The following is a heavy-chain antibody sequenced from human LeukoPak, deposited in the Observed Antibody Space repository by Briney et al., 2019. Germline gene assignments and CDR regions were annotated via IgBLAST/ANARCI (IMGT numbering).Heavy chain of an antibody. CDR3: ARGGYYGMDV. V-gene: IGHV4-34*01. CDR2: INHSGST. Sequence: PSETLSLTCTVSGGSISSYYWSWIRQPPGKGLEWIGEINHSGSTNYNPSLKSRVTISVDTSKNQFSLKLSSVTAADTAVYYCARGGYYGMDVWGQGNTVTVS. CDR1: GGSISSYY. J-gene: IGHJ6*02.